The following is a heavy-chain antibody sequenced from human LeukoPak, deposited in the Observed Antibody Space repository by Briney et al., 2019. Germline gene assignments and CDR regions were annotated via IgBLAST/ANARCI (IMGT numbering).Heavy chain of an antibody. J-gene: IGHJ4*02. Sequence: PSETLSLTCTVSGGSISDISYYWGWIRQPPGKGLEWIGSVYYSGSASYSPSLKSRVTMSVDTSKNQFSLKLNSVTAADTAVYFCARHVSFSGDNFDFWGQGTLVTVSS. CDR1: GGSISDISYY. V-gene: IGHV4-39*01. CDR2: VYYSGSA. D-gene: IGHD6-19*01. CDR3: ARHVSFSGDNFDF.